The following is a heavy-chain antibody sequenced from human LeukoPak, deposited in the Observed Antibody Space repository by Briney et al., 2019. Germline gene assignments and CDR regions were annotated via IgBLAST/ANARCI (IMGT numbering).Heavy chain of an antibody. V-gene: IGHV4-34*01. CDR3: AGGERAAIDY. D-gene: IGHD6-13*01. Sequence: SETLSLTCAVYGGSFSGYYWSWIRQPPGKGLEWIGEINHSGSTNYNPSLKSRVTISVDTSKNQFSLKLSSVTAADTAVYYCAGGERAAIDYWGQGTLVTVSS. CDR1: GGSFSGYY. CDR2: INHSGST. J-gene: IGHJ4*02.